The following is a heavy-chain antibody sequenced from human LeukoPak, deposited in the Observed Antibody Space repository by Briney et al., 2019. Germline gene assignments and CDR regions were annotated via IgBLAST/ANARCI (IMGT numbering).Heavy chain of an antibody. Sequence: SETLSLTCAVSGYSISSGYYWGWIRQPPGKGLEWIGSIYHSGSTYYNPSLKSRVTISVDTSKNQFSLKLSSVTAADTAVYYCARDRPYYDILTGYWSYFDYWGQGTLVTVSS. J-gene: IGHJ4*02. CDR3: ARDRPYYDILTGYWSYFDY. CDR1: GYSISSGYY. D-gene: IGHD3-9*01. CDR2: IYHSGST. V-gene: IGHV4-38-2*02.